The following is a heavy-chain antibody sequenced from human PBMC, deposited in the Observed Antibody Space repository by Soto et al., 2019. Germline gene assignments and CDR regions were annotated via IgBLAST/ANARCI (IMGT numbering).Heavy chain of an antibody. J-gene: IGHJ6*02. Sequence: QVQLVESGGGVVQPGRSLRLSCAASGFTFSSYSMHWVRQAPGKGLEWVAVISYDGSNKYYADSVKGRFTISRDNSKNTLYLQMNSLRAEDTAVYYCAKDIEYSSSSYYYGMDVWGQGTTVTVSS. CDR2: ISYDGSNK. D-gene: IGHD6-6*01. CDR1: GFTFSSYS. V-gene: IGHV3-30*18. CDR3: AKDIEYSSSSYYYGMDV.